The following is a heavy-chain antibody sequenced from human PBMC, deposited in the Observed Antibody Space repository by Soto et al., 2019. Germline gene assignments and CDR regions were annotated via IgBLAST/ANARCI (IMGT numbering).Heavy chain of an antibody. J-gene: IGHJ6*02. CDR3: ARGYSSGYYYYLDV. Sequence: ASVKVSCKASGYTFTSYAMNWVRQAPGQGLEWMGWINTNTGNPTYAQGFTGRFVFSLDTSVSTAYLQICSLKAEDTAVYYCARGYSSGYYYYLDVWGQGTTVTVSS. V-gene: IGHV7-4-1*01. D-gene: IGHD3-22*01. CDR2: INTNTGNP. CDR1: GYTFTSYA.